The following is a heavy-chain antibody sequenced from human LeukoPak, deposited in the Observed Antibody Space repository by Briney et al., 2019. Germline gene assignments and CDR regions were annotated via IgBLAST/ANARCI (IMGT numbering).Heavy chain of an antibody. J-gene: IGHJ4*02. CDR2: ITGGGGGT. V-gene: IGHV3-23*01. D-gene: IGHD4-11*01. CDR3: AKDRAGMTTVKNFDY. CDR1: GFTFSSYA. Sequence: GGSLRLSCAASGFTFSSYAMSWVRQAPGKGLEWVSAITGGGGGTYYADSVKGRFTISRDNSKNALYLQMNSLRAEDTAVYYCAKDRAGMTTVKNFDYWGQGTLVTVSS.